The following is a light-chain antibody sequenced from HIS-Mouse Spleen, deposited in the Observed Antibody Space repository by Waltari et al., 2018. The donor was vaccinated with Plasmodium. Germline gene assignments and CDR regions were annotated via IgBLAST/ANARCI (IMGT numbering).Light chain of an antibody. CDR3: QQYNNGPYT. CDR1: QSVSSY. J-gene: IGKJ2*01. V-gene: IGKV3-15*01. Sequence: EIVMTQSPATLSESPGIRATLSCRVSQSVSSYLAWYQQKPGQAPRLLNYGSSTRATGSPARFSGSGSGTEFALTISSMQSEDIAVYCCQQYNNGPYTFGQGTKLEIK. CDR2: GSS.